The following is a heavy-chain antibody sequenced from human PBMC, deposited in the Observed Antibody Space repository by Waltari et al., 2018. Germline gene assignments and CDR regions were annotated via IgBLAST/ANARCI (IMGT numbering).Heavy chain of an antibody. D-gene: IGHD6-6*01. CDR2: ISWDGGST. V-gene: IGHV3-43*01. CDR3: AKDSRSSSSTFRN. CDR1: GFPFVDYT. Sequence: EVQLVESGGVVVQPGGSLRLYCAASGFPFVDYTMPLVLQAPGKCLEWVSLISWDGGSTYYAASVKGRFTISRDNSKNSLYLQMNSLRTEDTALYYCAKDSRSSSSTFRNWGQGTLVTVSS. J-gene: IGHJ4*02.